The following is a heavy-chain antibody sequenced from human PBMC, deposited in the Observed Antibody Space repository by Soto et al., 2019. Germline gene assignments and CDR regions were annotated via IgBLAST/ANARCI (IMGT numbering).Heavy chain of an antibody. CDR1: GGSISSYY. V-gene: IGHV4-59*12. CDR3: ARGLISGSHYSGGWYYFDS. D-gene: IGHD1-26*01. Sequence: SETLSLTCTVSGGSISSYYWSWIRQPPGKGLEWIGYVYYSGSTNYNPSLKSRITISVDTSKNQFSLKLSSVTAADTAVYYCARGLISGSHYSGGWYYFDSWGQGTQVTVSS. CDR2: VYYSGST. J-gene: IGHJ4*02.